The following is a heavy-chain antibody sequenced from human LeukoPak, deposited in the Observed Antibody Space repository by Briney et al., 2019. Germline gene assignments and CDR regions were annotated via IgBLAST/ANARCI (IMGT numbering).Heavy chain of an antibody. CDR2: ISYDGSNK. CDR3: AKTASGSYYRFDP. J-gene: IGHJ5*02. Sequence: GRSLRLSCAASGFTFSSYGMHWVRQAPGKGLEWVAVISYDGSNKYYADSVKGRFTISRDNSKNTLYLQMNSLRAEDTAVYYCAKTASGSYYRFDPWGQGTLVTVSS. CDR1: GFTFSSYG. D-gene: IGHD1-26*01. V-gene: IGHV3-30*18.